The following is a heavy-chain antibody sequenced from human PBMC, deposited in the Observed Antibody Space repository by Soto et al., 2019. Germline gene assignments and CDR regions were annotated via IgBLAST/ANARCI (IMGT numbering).Heavy chain of an antibody. D-gene: IGHD3-10*01. Sequence: SETLSLTCAVYGVSFSGYYWSWIRQPPGKGLEWIGAISHSGSTNYNASLKSRFTISRDNSKNQFYLKMSCVTAADTAVYYCAKGSIPYGSRYYYFDYWGQGTLVTVSS. J-gene: IGHJ4*02. CDR1: GVSFSGYY. CDR2: ISHSGST. CDR3: AKGSIPYGSRYYYFDY. V-gene: IGHV4-34*01.